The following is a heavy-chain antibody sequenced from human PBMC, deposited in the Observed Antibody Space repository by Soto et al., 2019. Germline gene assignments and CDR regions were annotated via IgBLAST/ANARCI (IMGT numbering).Heavy chain of an antibody. J-gene: IGHJ6*03. CDR3: ARATPDFWSGRRLSLGRESYYYYMDV. CDR1: GGSISSYY. Sequence: PSETLSLTCTVSGGSISSYYWSWIRQPPGKGLEWIGYIYYSGSTNYNPSLKSRVTISVDTSKNQFSLKLSSVTAADTAVYYCARATPDFWSGRRLSLGRESYYYYMDVWGKGTTVTVS. D-gene: IGHD3-3*01. CDR2: IYYSGST. V-gene: IGHV4-59*01.